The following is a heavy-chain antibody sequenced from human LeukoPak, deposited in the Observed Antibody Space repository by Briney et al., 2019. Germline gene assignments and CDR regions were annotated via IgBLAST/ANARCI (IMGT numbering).Heavy chain of an antibody. J-gene: IGHJ4*02. CDR2: ISSSSSTI. CDR3: ARDFRRYYDSSGYPNPFDY. CDR1: GFTFSSYS. V-gene: IGHV3-48*02. D-gene: IGHD3-22*01. Sequence: PGGSLRLSCAASGFTFSSYSMNWVRQAPGKGLEWVSYISSSSSTIYYADSMKGRFTISRDNAKNSLYLQMNSLRDEDTAVYYCARDFRRYYDSSGYPNPFDYWGQGTLVTVSS.